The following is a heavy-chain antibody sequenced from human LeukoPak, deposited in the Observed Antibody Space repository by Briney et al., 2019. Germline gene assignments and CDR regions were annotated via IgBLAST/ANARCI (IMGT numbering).Heavy chain of an antibody. J-gene: IGHJ3*01. Sequence: GGSLRLSCAASGFTFSTYAMHWVRQAPGRGLDWVAFISHDGSNKYYADSVRGRFTISRDNSKNTLNLQMNSLRAEDTAVYYCARAYFYDTSGIPLDAFDVWGQGTMVPVSS. CDR3: ARAYFYDTSGIPLDAFDV. D-gene: IGHD3-22*01. CDR1: GFTFSTYA. CDR2: ISHDGSNK. V-gene: IGHV3-30-3*01.